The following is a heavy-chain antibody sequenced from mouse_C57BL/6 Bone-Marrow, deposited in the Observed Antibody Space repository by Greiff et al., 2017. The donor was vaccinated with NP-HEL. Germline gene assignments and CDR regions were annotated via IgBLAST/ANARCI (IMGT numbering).Heavy chain of an antibody. CDR2: IYPRSGNT. V-gene: IGHV1-81*01. D-gene: IGHD1-1*02. J-gene: IGHJ4*01. Sequence: QVQLQQSGAELARPGASVKLSCKASGYTFTSYGISWVKQRTGQGLEWIGEIYPRSGNTYYNEKFKGKATLTADKSSSTAYMELRSLTSEDSAVYFCASWWYAMDYWGQGTSVTVSS. CDR3: ASWWYAMDY. CDR1: GYTFTSYG.